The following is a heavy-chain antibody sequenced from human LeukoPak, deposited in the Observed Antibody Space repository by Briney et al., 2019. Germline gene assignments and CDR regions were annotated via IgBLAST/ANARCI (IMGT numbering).Heavy chain of an antibody. J-gene: IGHJ4*02. V-gene: IGHV3-23*01. D-gene: IGHD6-13*01. CDR1: GFTFNNYV. Sequence: GGSLRLSCAASGFTFNNYVMNWVRQAPGKGLEWVSAITDSSTSTYYADSVKGRFTISRHNSKNTLYLQMNSLRAEDTAVYYCAKGSSSSRPYYLDYWGQGTLVTVSP. CDR2: ITDSSTST. CDR3: AKGSSSSRPYYLDY.